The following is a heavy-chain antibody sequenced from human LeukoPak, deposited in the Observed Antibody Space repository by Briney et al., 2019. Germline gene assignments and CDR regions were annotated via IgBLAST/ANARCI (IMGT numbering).Heavy chain of an antibody. Sequence: SETLSLTCTVSGGSISNYYWNWIRQPPGKGLEWIGYIYYSGSTNYNPSLKSRVTLSVDTSKNQFFLKLSSVTAADTAVYYCAGFRSDAFDIWGQGTMVTVSS. CDR3: AGFRSDAFDI. V-gene: IGHV4-59*01. J-gene: IGHJ3*02. CDR1: GGSISNYY. CDR2: IYYSGST. D-gene: IGHD2/OR15-2a*01.